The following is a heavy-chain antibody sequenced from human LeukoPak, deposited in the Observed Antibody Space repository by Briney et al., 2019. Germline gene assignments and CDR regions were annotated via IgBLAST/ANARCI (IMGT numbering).Heavy chain of an antibody. J-gene: IGHJ6*03. Sequence: SETLSLTCAVYGGSFSGYYWSWIRQPPGKGLEWIGEINHSGSTNYNPSLKSRATISVDTSKNQSSLKLSSVTAADTAVYYCARASFGRTYYYYYMDVWGKGTTVTVSS. V-gene: IGHV4-34*01. CDR3: ARASFGRTYYYYYMDV. D-gene: IGHD2-15*01. CDR2: INHSGST. CDR1: GGSFSGYY.